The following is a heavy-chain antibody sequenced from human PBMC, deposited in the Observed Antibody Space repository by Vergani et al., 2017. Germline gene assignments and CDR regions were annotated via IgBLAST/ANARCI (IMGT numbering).Heavy chain of an antibody. CDR3: AKEGVPSPYFDY. CDR1: GFTFSSYS. J-gene: IGHJ4*02. V-gene: IGHV3-21*01. CDR2: ISSSSSYI. D-gene: IGHD3-10*01. Sequence: EVQLVESGGGLVKPGGSLRLSCAASGFTFSSYSMNWVRQAPGKGLEWVSSISSSSSYIYYADSVKGRFTISRDNAKNSLYLQMNSLRAEDTAVYYCAKEGVPSPYFDYWGQGTLVTVSS.